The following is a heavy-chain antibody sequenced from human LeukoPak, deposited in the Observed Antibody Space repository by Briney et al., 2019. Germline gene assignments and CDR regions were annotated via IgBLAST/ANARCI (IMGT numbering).Heavy chain of an antibody. Sequence: GGSLRLSCAASGFTFSSYGIHWVRQAPGKGLEWVAFIRYDGSNKYYADSVKGRFTISRDNSKNTLYLQMNSLRAEDTAVYYCAKGFQERFVREWSPIDYWGQGTLVTVSS. J-gene: IGHJ4*02. CDR3: AKGFQERFVREWSPIDY. D-gene: IGHD3-3*01. V-gene: IGHV3-30*02. CDR2: IRYDGSNK. CDR1: GFTFSSYG.